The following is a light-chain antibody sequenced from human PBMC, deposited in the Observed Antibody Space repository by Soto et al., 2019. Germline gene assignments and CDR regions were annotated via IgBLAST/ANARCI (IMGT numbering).Light chain of an antibody. CDR1: QSVTSSY. CDR3: QQYGSSPT. Sequence: EIVLTQSPGTLSLSPGERATLSCRASQSVTSSYLAWYQKKPGQAPRLLIYGASSRATGIPDRFSGSGSGTDFTLTSSRLEPEDFAVYYCQQYGSSPTFGQGTRLEIK. CDR2: GAS. V-gene: IGKV3-20*01. J-gene: IGKJ5*01.